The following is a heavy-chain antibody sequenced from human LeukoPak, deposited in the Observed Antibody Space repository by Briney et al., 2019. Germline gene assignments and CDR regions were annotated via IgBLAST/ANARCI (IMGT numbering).Heavy chain of an antibody. CDR1: GFTFSSYE. CDR3: AKGPQLYSGYHPDF. J-gene: IGHJ4*02. CDR2: ISSSGSTI. V-gene: IGHV3-48*03. D-gene: IGHD3-22*01. Sequence: PGGSLRLSCAASGFTFSSYEMNWVRQAPGKGLEWVSYISSSGSTIYYADSVKGRFTISRDYSRNTVHLQLNSLRAEDTAIYYCAKGPQLYSGYHPDFWGQGTLVTVSS.